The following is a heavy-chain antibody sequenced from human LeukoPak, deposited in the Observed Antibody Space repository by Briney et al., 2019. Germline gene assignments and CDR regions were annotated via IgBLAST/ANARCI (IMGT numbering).Heavy chain of an antibody. CDR2: VYYSGST. CDR3: ARDGTLGVAVGDY. J-gene: IGHJ4*02. CDR1: GGSISRSSYY. D-gene: IGHD6-13*01. Sequence: KTSETLSLTCTVSGGSISRSSYYWGWIRQPPGKGLEWIGSVYYSGSTYYNPSLKSRVTMSVDTSMNQFSLNLSSVTAADTAVYYCARDGTLGVAVGDYWGQGTLVTVSP. V-gene: IGHV4-39*07.